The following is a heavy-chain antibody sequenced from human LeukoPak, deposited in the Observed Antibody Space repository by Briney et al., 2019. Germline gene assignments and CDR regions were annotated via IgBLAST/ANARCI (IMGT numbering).Heavy chain of an antibody. Sequence: GSLRLSCAASGFTFSSDWMHWVRQAPGQGLVWVSRINPAGSSTNYADSVKGRFTISRDNAMNTLYLHLNSLRAEDTAVYYCAGGVRGSYGTDLWGQGTLVTVSS. V-gene: IGHV3-74*01. J-gene: IGHJ5*02. CDR1: GFTFSSDW. D-gene: IGHD1-26*01. CDR2: INPAGSST. CDR3: AGGVRGSYGTDL.